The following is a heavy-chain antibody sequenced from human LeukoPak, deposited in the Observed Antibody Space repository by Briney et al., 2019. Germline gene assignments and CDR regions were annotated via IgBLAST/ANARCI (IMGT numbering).Heavy chain of an antibody. V-gene: IGHV3-66*01. J-gene: IGHJ6*02. CDR2: IYSEGST. D-gene: IGHD3-3*01. Sequence: GGSLRVSCAAPGFTFSSYAICWGRQAPGKGLEWVSIIYSEGSTYYADSVKGRFTISRDISKNTVTLQMNSLRAEDTAVYYCARDRFNGMDVWGQGTTVTVSS. CDR1: GFTFSSYA. CDR3: ARDRFNGMDV.